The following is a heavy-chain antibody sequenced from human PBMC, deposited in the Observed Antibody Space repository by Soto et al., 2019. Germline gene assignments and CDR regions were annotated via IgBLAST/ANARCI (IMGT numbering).Heavy chain of an antibody. CDR1: GDTFKNCV. J-gene: IGHJ6*02. V-gene: IGHV1-69*01. CDR2: IIPLFGTT. CDR3: AAELGFGKLSVV. D-gene: IGHD3-10*01. Sequence: QVQVVQSGVEVRRPGSSVKVSCKASGDTFKNCVSSWVRQAPGQGLEWMGGIIPLFGTTDFAQRFQGRLTITTDESTTSAYAELSRLRSEDTATYYCAAELGFGKLSVVWGQGTTVIVSS.